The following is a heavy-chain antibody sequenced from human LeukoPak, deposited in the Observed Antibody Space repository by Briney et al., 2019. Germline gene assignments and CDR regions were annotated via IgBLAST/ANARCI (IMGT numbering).Heavy chain of an antibody. CDR1: GFTFSSYG. CDR3: AKDSRGSYYGGYFDY. CDR2: ISYDGSNK. Sequence: PGRSLRLSCAASGFTFSSYGMHWVRQAPGKGLEWVAVISYDGSNKYYADSVKGRFTISRDNSKNTLYLQMNSLRAEDTAVYYRAKDSRGSYYGGYFDYWGQGTLVTVSS. V-gene: IGHV3-30*18. J-gene: IGHJ4*02. D-gene: IGHD1-26*01.